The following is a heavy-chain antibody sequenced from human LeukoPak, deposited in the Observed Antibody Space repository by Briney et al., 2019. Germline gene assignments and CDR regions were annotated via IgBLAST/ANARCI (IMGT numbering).Heavy chain of an antibody. CDR3: ARYGLTAALDF. Sequence: PGGSLRLSCAVSGFTFSSSWMSWVRQAPGKGLEWVANIKPDGSEKFHVDSVKGRFTISNDNSKSSLSLQKNSLRAEDTAVYYCARYGLTAALDFWGQGTLVTVSS. D-gene: IGHD2-21*02. CDR1: GFTFSSSW. J-gene: IGHJ4*02. CDR2: IKPDGSEK. V-gene: IGHV3-7*01.